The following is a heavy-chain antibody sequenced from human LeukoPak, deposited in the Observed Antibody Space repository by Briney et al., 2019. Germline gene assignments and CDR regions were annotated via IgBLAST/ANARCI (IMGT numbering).Heavy chain of an antibody. CDR2: IYWDDDK. J-gene: IGHJ3*02. CDR3: AQRGLAVAGTRVDAFDI. CDR1: GFSLTTSGVG. V-gene: IGHV2-5*02. D-gene: IGHD6-19*01. Sequence: SGPTLVKSTQTLTLTCTFSGFSLTTSGVGVGWIRQPPGQALEWLAVIYWDDDKRYSPSLRSRLTITKDTSKNHVVLTMTNMDPVDTATYYCAQRGLAVAGTRVDAFDIWGQGTMITVSS.